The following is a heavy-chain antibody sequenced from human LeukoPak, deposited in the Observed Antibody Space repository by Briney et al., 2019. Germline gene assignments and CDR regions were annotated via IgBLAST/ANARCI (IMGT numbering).Heavy chain of an antibody. CDR1: GGSISSSNW. CDR2: IYHSGST. D-gene: IGHD6-13*01. V-gene: IGHV4-4*02. Sequence: PSETLSLTCAVSGGSISSSNWWSWVRQPPGKGLEWIGEIYHSGSTNYNPSLKSRVTISVDKSKNQFSLKLSSVTAADTAVYYCAREKQQLVRWFDPWGQGTLVTVSS. J-gene: IGHJ5*02. CDR3: AREKQQLVRWFDP.